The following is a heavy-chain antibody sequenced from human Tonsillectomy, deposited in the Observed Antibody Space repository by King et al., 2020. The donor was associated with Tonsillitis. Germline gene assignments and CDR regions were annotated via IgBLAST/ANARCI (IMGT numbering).Heavy chain of an antibody. Sequence: VQLVESGGGLVQPGGSLRLSCVASGFTFSSYWMYWVRQAPGKGLVWVSRTKSDESSTSYADSVKGRFNISRDNAKNTLYLQMNSLRVEDTAVYYCARGGGYSYGSRDHWGQGTLVTVPS. D-gene: IGHD5-18*01. CDR1: GFTFSSYW. V-gene: IGHV3-74*01. CDR2: TKSDESST. J-gene: IGHJ4*02. CDR3: ARGGGYSYGSRDH.